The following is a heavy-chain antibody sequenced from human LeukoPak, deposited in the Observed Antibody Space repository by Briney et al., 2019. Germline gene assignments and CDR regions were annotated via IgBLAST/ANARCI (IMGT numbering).Heavy chain of an antibody. D-gene: IGHD1-7*01. V-gene: IGHV3-74*01. CDR3: ARASNRNSINFDY. CDR1: GFTFSDYA. Sequence: GGSLRLSCAASGFTFSDYAMSWVRQAPGKGLVWVSRLNSDGSSTSYADSVKGRFTISRDNAETTLHLQMNNLSAEDTAVYYCARASNRNSINFDYWGQGALVTVSS. J-gene: IGHJ4*02. CDR2: LNSDGSST.